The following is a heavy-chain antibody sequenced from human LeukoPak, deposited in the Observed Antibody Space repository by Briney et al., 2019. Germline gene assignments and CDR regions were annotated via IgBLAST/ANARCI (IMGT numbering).Heavy chain of an antibody. CDR1: GGSISSSYYY. CDR2: IYYSGST. J-gene: IGHJ3*02. V-gene: IGHV4-39*07. CDR3: ARTVPAASGGDAFDI. Sequence: SETLSLTCTVSGGSISSSYYYWGWIRQPPGKGLEWIGSIYYSGSTNYNPSLKSRVTISVDTSKNQFSLKLSSVTAADTAVYYCARTVPAASGGDAFDIWGQGTMVTVSS. D-gene: IGHD2-2*01.